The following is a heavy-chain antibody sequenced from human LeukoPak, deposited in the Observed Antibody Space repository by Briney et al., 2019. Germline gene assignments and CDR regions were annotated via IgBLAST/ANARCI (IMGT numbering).Heavy chain of an antibody. CDR1: GITFSDHY. CDR2: IDPSSTYI. Sequence: GGSLRLSCAASGITFSDHYMNWVRQAPGKGLEWVSAIDPSSTYIYYADSVKGRFTISRDNAENSLYLQMNSLRVEDTAVYYCARFAAGGSYYYYMDVWGKGTTVTVSS. V-gene: IGHV3-21*01. D-gene: IGHD6-25*01. CDR3: ARFAAGGSYYYYMDV. J-gene: IGHJ6*03.